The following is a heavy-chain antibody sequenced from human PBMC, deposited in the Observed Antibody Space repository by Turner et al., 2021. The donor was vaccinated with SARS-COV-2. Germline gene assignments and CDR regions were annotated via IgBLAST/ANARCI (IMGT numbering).Heavy chain of an antibody. CDR2: FDHEDGET. J-gene: IGHJ6*02. Sequence: QVQLVQSGAEVKKPGASVQVSCKVSGYTLTELSMHWVRQAPGKGLEWMGGFDHEDGETIYAQKFQGRVTMTEDTSTDTAYMELSSLRSEDTAVYYCATGVAVAGTPSKYYYYYGMDVWGQGTTVTVSS. D-gene: IGHD6-19*01. CDR1: GYTLTELS. CDR3: ATGVAVAGTPSKYYYYYGMDV. V-gene: IGHV1-24*01.